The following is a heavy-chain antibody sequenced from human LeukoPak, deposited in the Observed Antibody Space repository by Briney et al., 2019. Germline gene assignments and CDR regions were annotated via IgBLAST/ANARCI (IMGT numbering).Heavy chain of an antibody. D-gene: IGHD3-22*01. Sequence: SETLSLTCTVSGGSISSGGYYWSWIRQHPGKGLEWIGYIYYSGSTYYNPSLKSRVTISVDTSKNQFSLKLSSVTAADTAVYYCASNKGMDDSSGYHYMGEYFQHWGQGTLVTVSS. CDR3: ASNKGMDDSSGYHYMGEYFQH. V-gene: IGHV4-31*03. CDR1: GGSISSGGYY. CDR2: IYYSGST. J-gene: IGHJ1*01.